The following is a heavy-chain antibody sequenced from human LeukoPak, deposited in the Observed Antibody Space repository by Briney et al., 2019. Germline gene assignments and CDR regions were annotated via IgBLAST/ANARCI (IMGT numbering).Heavy chain of an antibody. D-gene: IGHD3-22*01. V-gene: IGHV1-69*04. CDR2: IIPILGIA. CDR3: ARAYRRYYDSSGYT. J-gene: IGHJ5*02. CDR1: GGTFSSYA. Sequence: ASVKVSCKASGGTFSSYAISWVRQAPGQGLEWMGRIIPILGIANYAQKFQGRVTITADKSTSTAYMELSSLRSDDTAVYYCARAYRRYYDSSGYTWGQGTLVTVSS.